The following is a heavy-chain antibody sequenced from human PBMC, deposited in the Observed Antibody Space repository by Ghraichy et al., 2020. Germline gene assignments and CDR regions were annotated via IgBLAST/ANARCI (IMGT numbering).Heavy chain of an antibody. CDR2: IYDSGTT. CDR3: ARVLGYCSSTSCYGGYYYYGMDV. J-gene: IGHJ6*02. V-gene: IGHV4-59*01. D-gene: IGHD2-2*01. Sequence: SETLSLTCTVSGGSISSYYWSWIRRPPGKGLEWIGYIYDSGTTNYNPSLKSRVTISVDTSKNQFSLRLSSVTAADTAVYYCARVLGYCSSTSCYGGYYYYGMDVWCQGTTVTVSS. CDR1: GGSISSYY.